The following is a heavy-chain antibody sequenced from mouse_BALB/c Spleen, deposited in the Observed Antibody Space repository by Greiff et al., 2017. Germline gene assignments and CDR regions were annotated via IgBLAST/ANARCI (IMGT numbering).Heavy chain of an antibody. Sequence: EVKLQESGGGLVKPGGSLKLSCAASGFTFSSYTMSWVRQTPEKRLEWVATISSGGGNTYYPDSVKGRFTISRDNAKNNLYLQMSSLRSEDTALYYCARSGYDYDPFAYWGQGTLVTVSA. CDR3: ARSGYDYDPFAY. V-gene: IGHV5-9*03. CDR2: ISSGGGNT. CDR1: GFTFSSYT. D-gene: IGHD2-4*01. J-gene: IGHJ3*01.